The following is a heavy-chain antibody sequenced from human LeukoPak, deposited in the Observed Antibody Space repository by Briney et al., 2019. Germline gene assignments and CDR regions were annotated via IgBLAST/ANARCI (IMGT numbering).Heavy chain of an antibody. CDR2: INPNSGGT. CDR1: GYTFTGYY. J-gene: IGHJ4*02. V-gene: IGHV1-2*02. D-gene: IGHD1-7*01. Sequence: ASVKVSCKASGYTFTGYYMHWVRQAPGQGLERMGWINPNSGGTNYAQKFQGRVTMTRDTSISTAYMELSRLRSDDTAMYSCARARWHYALDYWGQGTLVSVSS. CDR3: ARARWHYALDY.